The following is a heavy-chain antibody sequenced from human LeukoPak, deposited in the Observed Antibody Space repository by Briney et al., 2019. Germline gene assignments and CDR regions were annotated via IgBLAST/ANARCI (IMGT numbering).Heavy chain of an antibody. Sequence: SETLSLTCTVSGGSISSYYWSWIRQPAGKGLEWIGRIYTSGSTNYNPSLKSRVTMSVDTSKNQFSLKLSSVTAADTAVYYCARGFVVVPAAMYFDYWGQGTLVTVSS. V-gene: IGHV4-4*07. CDR3: ARGFVVVPAAMYFDY. CDR1: GGSISSYY. D-gene: IGHD2-2*01. J-gene: IGHJ4*02. CDR2: IYTSGST.